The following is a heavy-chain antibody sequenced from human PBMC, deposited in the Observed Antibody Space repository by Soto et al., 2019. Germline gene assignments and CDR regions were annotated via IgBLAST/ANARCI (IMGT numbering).Heavy chain of an antibody. CDR3: ARGDSDLAVSEAAY. Sequence: QMQMQESGPRLVKPSETLSLTCTVSGASISDSYWSWIRQPPEKGLEWIGYIYFSGIANYNPSLKSRATISRDTSKNEFSLKLTSVTTADTAIYYYARGDSDLAVSEAAYWGQGTLVTVSS. J-gene: IGHJ1*01. V-gene: IGHV4-59*01. CDR1: GASISDSY. CDR2: IYFSGIA. D-gene: IGHD2-15*01.